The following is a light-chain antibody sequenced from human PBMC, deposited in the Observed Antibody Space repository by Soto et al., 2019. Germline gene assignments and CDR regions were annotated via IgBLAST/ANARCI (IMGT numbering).Light chain of an antibody. Sequence: NFMLTQPHSVSESPGKTVTISCTRSSGSIASNYVQWYQQRPGSAPTTVIYEDNQRPSGVPDRFSGSIDSSSNSASLTISGLKTEDEADDYCQSYDSSNQDVVFGGGNQLTVL. J-gene: IGLJ2*01. CDR2: EDN. V-gene: IGLV6-57*04. CDR1: SGSIASNY. CDR3: QSYDSSNQDVV.